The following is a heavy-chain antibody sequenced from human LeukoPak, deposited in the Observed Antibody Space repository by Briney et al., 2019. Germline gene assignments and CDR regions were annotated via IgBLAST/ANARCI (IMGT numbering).Heavy chain of an antibody. D-gene: IGHD2-2*03. Sequence: ASVKVSCKASGYTFTSYGISWVRQAPGQGLEWMGWISAYNGNTNYAQRLQGRVTMTTDTSTSTAYMELRSLRSDDTAVYYCARVLDIVVVPAAIGCDYWGQGTLVTVSS. V-gene: IGHV1-18*01. CDR1: GYTFTSYG. CDR2: ISAYNGNT. J-gene: IGHJ4*02. CDR3: ARVLDIVVVPAAIGCDY.